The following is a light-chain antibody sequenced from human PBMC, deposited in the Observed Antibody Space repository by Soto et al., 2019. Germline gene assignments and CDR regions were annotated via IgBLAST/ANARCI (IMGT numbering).Light chain of an antibody. J-gene: IGLJ2*01. CDR2: EVS. CDR1: SSDVGDYKF. CDR3: SSDAGNNNVV. Sequence: QSALTQPPSASGSPGQSVTISCTGTSSDVGDYKFVSWYQQHPGKAPKLLIYEVSRRPSGVPDRFSGSKSGNTASLTVSGLQAEDDAYYCGSSDAGNNNVVFGGGTKLTVL. V-gene: IGLV2-8*01.